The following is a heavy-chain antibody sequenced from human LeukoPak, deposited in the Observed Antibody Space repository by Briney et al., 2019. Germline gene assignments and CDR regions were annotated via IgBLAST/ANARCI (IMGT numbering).Heavy chain of an antibody. CDR3: AREYNTGWFHFDS. J-gene: IGHJ4*02. D-gene: IGHD6-19*01. V-gene: IGHV1-2*02. CDR2: INPNSGGT. CDR1: GYTFTTYY. Sequence: ASVKVSCKASGYTFTTYYIHWVRQAPGQGLEWMGWINPNSGGTNYAQKFQGRLTMSRDTSISIAYMELSRLRSDDTAVYYCAREYNTGWFHFDSWGQGTLVTVSS.